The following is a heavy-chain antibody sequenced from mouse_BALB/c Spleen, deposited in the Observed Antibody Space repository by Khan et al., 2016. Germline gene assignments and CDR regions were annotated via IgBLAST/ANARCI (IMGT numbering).Heavy chain of an antibody. CDR3: ARGDGNYVDYFDY. D-gene: IGHD2-1*01. CDR1: GYSITSDYA. J-gene: IGHJ2*01. CDR2: ISYSGST. V-gene: IGHV3-2*02. Sequence: VQLKESGPGLVKPSQSLSLTCTVTGYSITSDYAWNWIRQFPGNKLEWMGYISYSGSTSYNPSLKSRISITRDTSKNQFFLQLNSVTTEDTATYYCARGDGNYVDYFDYWGQGTTLTVSS.